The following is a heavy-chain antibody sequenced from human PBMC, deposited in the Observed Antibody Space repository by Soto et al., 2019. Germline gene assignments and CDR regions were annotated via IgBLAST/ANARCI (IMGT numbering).Heavy chain of an antibody. CDR1: GYTFTSYY. D-gene: IGHD3-3*01. Sequence: GASVKVSCKASGYTFTSYYMHWVRQAPGQGLEWMGIINPSGGSTSYAQKFQGRVTMTRDTSTSTVYMELSSLRSEDTAVYYCARDRGDLRFLEWLLRSYGMDVWGQGTTVTVS. CDR3: ARDRGDLRFLEWLLRSYGMDV. J-gene: IGHJ6*02. CDR2: INPSGGST. V-gene: IGHV1-46*01.